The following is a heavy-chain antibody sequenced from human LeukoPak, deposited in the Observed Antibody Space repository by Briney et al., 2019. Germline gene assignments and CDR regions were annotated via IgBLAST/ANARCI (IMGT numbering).Heavy chain of an antibody. J-gene: IGHJ6*03. Sequence: PSETLSLTCAVYGGSFSDYYWSWIRQPPGKGLEWIGEINHSGSTNYNPSLKSRVTISVDTSKNQFSLKLSSVTAADTAVYYCASLGRSIAARSLYYYYMDVWGKGTTVTVSS. CDR3: ASLGRSIAARSLYYYYMDV. CDR2: INHSGST. V-gene: IGHV4-34*01. CDR1: GGSFSDYY. D-gene: IGHD6-6*01.